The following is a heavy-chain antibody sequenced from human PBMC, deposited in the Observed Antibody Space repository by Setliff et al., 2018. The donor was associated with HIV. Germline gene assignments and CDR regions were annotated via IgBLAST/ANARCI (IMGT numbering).Heavy chain of an antibody. J-gene: IGHJ5*02. D-gene: IGHD7-27*01. CDR2: IYYSGST. Sequence: SETLSLTCTVSGGSISSSSYYWGWIRQPPGKGLEWIGSIYYSGSTYYNPSLKSRVTISVDTSKNQFSLKLNSVTAADTAVYYCARSNWGRGNWFDPWGQGTLVTVSS. CDR3: ARSNWGRGNWFDP. CDR1: GGSISSSSYY. V-gene: IGHV4-39*07.